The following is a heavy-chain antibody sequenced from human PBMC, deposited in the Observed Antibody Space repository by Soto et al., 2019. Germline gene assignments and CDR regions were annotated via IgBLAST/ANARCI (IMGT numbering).Heavy chain of an antibody. J-gene: IGHJ4*02. CDR2: IYHSGST. CDR1: GGSISSSNW. D-gene: IGHD3-22*01. Sequence: SETLSLTCAVSGGSISSSNWWSWVRQPPGKGLEWIGEIYHSGSTNYNPSLKSRVTISVDKSKNQFSLKLSSVTAADTAVYYCARGLSPSSGYHIDSWGQGTLVTVSS. CDR3: ARGLSPSSGYHIDS. V-gene: IGHV4-4*02.